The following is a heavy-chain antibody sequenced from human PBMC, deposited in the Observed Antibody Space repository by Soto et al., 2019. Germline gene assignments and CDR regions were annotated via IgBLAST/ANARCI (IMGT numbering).Heavy chain of an antibody. D-gene: IGHD6-19*01. V-gene: IGHV1-18*01. CDR2: ISAYNGNT. J-gene: IGHJ6*03. Sequence: GSVKVSCKASGYTFTSYGISWVRQAPGQGLEWMGWISAYNGNTNYAQKLQGRVTMTTDTSTSTAYMELRSLRSDDTAVYYCARANSGSGWYPGYYYYMDVWGKGTTVTVSS. CDR3: ARANSGSGWYPGYYYYMDV. CDR1: GYTFTSYG.